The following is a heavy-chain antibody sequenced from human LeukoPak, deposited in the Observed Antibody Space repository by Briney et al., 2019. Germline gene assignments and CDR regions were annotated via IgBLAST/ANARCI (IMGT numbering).Heavy chain of an antibody. J-gene: IGHJ3*02. Sequence: SGPTLVNPPQTLTLTCTFSGFSLSTSGMRVSWIRQPPGKALEWLPRIAWDDDKFYSTSLKTRLTISKDTSKNQVVLTMTNMDPVDTATYYCARALSGIAVAGTADAFDIWGQGTMVTVSS. CDR2: IAWDDDK. V-gene: IGHV2-70*04. CDR3: ARALSGIAVAGTADAFDI. CDR1: GFSLSTSGMR. D-gene: IGHD6-19*01.